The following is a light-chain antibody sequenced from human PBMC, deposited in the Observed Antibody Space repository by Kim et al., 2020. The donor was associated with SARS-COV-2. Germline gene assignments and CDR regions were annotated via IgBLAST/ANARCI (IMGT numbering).Light chain of an antibody. CDR3: QQYNNWT. J-gene: IGKJ1*01. CDR2: GAS. V-gene: IGKV3-15*01. CDR1: QSVGSN. Sequence: LSVSPGERATLSCRASQSVGSNLAWYQQRPGQAPRLLIYGASTRASGIPARFSGSGYGTEFTLTISSLQSEDFAVYYCQQYNNWTFGQGTKVDIK.